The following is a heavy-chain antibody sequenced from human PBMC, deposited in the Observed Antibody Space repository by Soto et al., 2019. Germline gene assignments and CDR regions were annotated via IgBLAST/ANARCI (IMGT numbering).Heavy chain of an antibody. CDR1: GYTFTSYD. CDR2: MNPNSGNT. Sequence: QVQLVQSGAEVKKPGASVKVSCKASGYTFTSYDINWVRQATGQGLEWMGWMNPNSGNTGYAQKFQGRVTMTRNTSISTAYMELSSLRSEDTAVYYCATRPTITMVRGVIHYYYYGMDVWGQGTTVTVSS. CDR3: ATRPTITMVRGVIHYYYYGMDV. V-gene: IGHV1-8*01. J-gene: IGHJ6*02. D-gene: IGHD3-10*01.